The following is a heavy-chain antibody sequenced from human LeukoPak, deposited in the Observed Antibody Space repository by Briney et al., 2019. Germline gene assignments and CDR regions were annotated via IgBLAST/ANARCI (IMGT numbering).Heavy chain of an antibody. D-gene: IGHD1-26*01. Sequence: GGSLRLSCVVSGFRFSNYWMTWVRQAPGRGLEWVANMNQGGSQKYYVDSVRGRFTISRDNAKSSLYLQMNSVRAEDTAVYYCARDVGYYCGPGTLVTVSS. CDR1: GFRFSNYW. V-gene: IGHV3-7*03. CDR2: MNQGGSQK. J-gene: IGHJ4*02. CDR3: ARDVGYY.